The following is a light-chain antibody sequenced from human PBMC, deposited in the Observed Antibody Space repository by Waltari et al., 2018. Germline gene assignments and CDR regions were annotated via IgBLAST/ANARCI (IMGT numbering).Light chain of an antibody. CDR1: SSDVGAYNY. V-gene: IGLV2-14*03. CDR3: SSYTSVNTVV. Sequence: QSALTQPASVSGSPGQSITISCTGSSSDVGAYNYVSWYQHHPGKAPQLIISDVSDRPSGVSARFSGSKSGNTASLSISGLRADDEANYYCSSYTSVNTVVFGGGTKVTVL. J-gene: IGLJ2*01. CDR2: DVS.